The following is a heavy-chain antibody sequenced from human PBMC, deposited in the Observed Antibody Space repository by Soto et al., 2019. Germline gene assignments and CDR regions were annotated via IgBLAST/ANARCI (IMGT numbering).Heavy chain of an antibody. J-gene: IGHJ6*02. CDR3: ARNLVQRLPKHYYHYGMDV. V-gene: IGHV1-46*03. CDR2: INPSGGST. CDR1: GYTLTSYY. D-gene: IGHD6-25*01. Sequence: ASVKVSCKAPGYTLTSYYMHWVRQAPGQGLEWMGIINPSGGSTNYAQKFQGRVTMTRDTSTSTVYMELSSLRSEDTAVYYCARNLVQRLPKHYYHYGMDVWGQGTTVTVSS.